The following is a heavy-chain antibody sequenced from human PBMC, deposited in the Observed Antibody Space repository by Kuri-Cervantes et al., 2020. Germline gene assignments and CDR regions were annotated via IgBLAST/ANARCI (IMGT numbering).Heavy chain of an antibody. J-gene: IGHJ6*02. V-gene: IGHV1-18*01. Sequence: SVKVSCKASGYTFTSYVISWVRQAPGQGLEWMGWSSAYKGNTNYAQKLQGRVTMTTDTSTRTADMEMRSLRSDDTAVYYCARVGDSSSWYAYYYCGMDVWGQGTTVTVSS. CDR2: SSAYKGNT. CDR1: GYTFTSYV. CDR3: ARVGDSSSWYAYYYCGMDV. D-gene: IGHD6-13*01.